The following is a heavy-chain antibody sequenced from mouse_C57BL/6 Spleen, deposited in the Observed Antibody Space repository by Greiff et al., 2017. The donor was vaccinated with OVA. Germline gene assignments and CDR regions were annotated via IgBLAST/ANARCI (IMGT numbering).Heavy chain of an antibody. V-gene: IGHV1-19*01. CDR2: INPYNGGT. CDR3: AREVFTTVVAPGFAY. J-gene: IGHJ3*01. CDR1: GYTFTDYY. Sequence: EVQLQESGPVLVKPGASVKMSCKASGYTFTDYYMNWVKQSHGKSLEWIGVINPYNGGTSYNQKFKGKATLTVDKSSSTAYMELNSLTSEDSAVYYCAREVFTTVVAPGFAYWGQGTLVTVSA. D-gene: IGHD1-1*01.